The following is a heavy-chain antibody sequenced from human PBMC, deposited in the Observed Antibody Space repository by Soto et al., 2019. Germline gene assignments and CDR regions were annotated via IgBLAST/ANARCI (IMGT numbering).Heavy chain of an antibody. D-gene: IGHD6-6*01. CDR3: AGVPTYSSSSRAHNWFDP. Sequence: SVKVSCKASGGTFSSYAISWVRQAPGQGLEWMGGIIPIFGTADYAQKFQGRVTITADESTSTAYMKLSSLRSEDTAVYYCAGVPTYSSSSRAHNWFDPWGQGTLVTVSS. J-gene: IGHJ5*02. CDR2: IIPIFGTA. CDR1: GGTFSSYA. V-gene: IGHV1-69*13.